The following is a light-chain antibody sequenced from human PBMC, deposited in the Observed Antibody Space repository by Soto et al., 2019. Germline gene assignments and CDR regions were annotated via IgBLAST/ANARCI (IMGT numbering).Light chain of an antibody. V-gene: IGKV3-15*01. J-gene: IGKJ1*01. CDR1: QSVSNN. CDR2: GAS. CDR3: QQYNNWPPWT. Sequence: EIVLTQSPGTLSLSPGERATLSCRASQSVSNNYLAWYQQKPGQAPSLLIYGASTRATGIPARFSGSGSGTEFTLTISSLQSEDFAVYYCQQYNNWPPWTFGQGTKVDIK.